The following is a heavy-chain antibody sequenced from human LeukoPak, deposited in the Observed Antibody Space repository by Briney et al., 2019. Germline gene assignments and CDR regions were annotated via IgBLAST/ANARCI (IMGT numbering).Heavy chain of an antibody. Sequence: SETLSLTCTVSGGFISSGSYYWSWIRQPAGKGLEWIGRIYTSGSTNYNPSLKSRVTISVDTSKNQFSLKLSSVTAADTAVYYCARDAGYSSGGAFDIWGQGTMVTVSS. CDR1: GGFISSGSYY. V-gene: IGHV4-61*02. CDR3: ARDAGYSSGGAFDI. D-gene: IGHD6-19*01. CDR2: IYTSGST. J-gene: IGHJ3*02.